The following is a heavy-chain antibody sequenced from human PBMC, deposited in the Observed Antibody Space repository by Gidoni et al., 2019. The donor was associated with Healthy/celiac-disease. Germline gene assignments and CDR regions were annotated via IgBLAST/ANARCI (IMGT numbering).Heavy chain of an antibody. D-gene: IGHD3-9*01. CDR2: IIPIFGTA. V-gene: IGHV1-69*01. J-gene: IGHJ4*02. Sequence: QVQLVQSGAEVKKPGSSVKVSCKASGGTFSSSATRWVRPAPGQGLEWVGGIIPIFGTANYAQKFQGRVTITADESTSTAYMELSSLRSEDTAVYYCASPIGELGILTGPHYFDYWGQGTLVTVSS. CDR3: ASPIGELGILTGPHYFDY. CDR1: GGTFSSSA.